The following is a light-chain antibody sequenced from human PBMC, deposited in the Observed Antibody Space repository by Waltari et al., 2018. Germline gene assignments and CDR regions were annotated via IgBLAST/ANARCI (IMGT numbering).Light chain of an antibody. J-gene: IGLJ1*01. CDR1: SSNPGSNY. CDR2: RNN. CDR3: AAWDDSHYV. Sequence: QSVLTQPPSASETPGQRVITSCSGSSSNPGSNYLYWYQQLPGTAPKLLIYRNNQRPSGVPDRFSGSKSGTSASLAISGLRSEDEAVYYCAAWDDSHYVFGTGTKVTVL. V-gene: IGLV1-47*01.